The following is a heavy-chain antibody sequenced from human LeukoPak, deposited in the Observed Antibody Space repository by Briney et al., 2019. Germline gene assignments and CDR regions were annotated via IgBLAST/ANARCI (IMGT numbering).Heavy chain of an antibody. CDR3: ARTSMIVVVRGAFDI. J-gene: IGHJ3*02. V-gene: IGHV4-59*01. Sequence: PSETLSLTCTVSGGSISSYYWSWIRQPPGKGLEWIGYIYYSGSTNYNPSLKSRVTISVNTSKNQFSLKLSSVTAADTAVYYSARTSMIVVVRGAFDIWGQGTMVTVSS. D-gene: IGHD3-22*01. CDR2: IYYSGST. CDR1: GGSISSYY.